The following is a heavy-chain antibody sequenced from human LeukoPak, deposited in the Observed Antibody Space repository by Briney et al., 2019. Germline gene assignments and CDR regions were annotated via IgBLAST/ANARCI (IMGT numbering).Heavy chain of an antibody. CDR1: GGPISSSSYY. D-gene: IGHD6-13*01. V-gene: IGHV4-39*07. CDR2: IYYSGST. J-gene: IGHJ5*02. Sequence: SETLSLTCTVSGGPISSSSYYWGWIRQPPGKGLEWIGSIYYSGSTYYNPSLKSRVTISVDTSKNQFSLKLSSVTAADTAVYYCASGWAAAGDNWFDPWGQGTLVTVSS. CDR3: ASGWAAAGDNWFDP.